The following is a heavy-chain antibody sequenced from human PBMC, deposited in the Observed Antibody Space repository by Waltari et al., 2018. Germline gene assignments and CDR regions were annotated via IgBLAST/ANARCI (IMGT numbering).Heavy chain of an antibody. V-gene: IGHV1-2*02. D-gene: IGHD7-27*01. J-gene: IGHJ6*02. CDR2: INPNSGGT. CDR1: GYTFTGYY. CDR3: ARDRRLTGAYYYYGMDV. Sequence: QVQLVQSGAEVKKPGASVQVSCKASGYTFTGYYMQWVRQAPGQGLEWMGGINPNSGGTNDAQKFQGRVTMTRDTSISTAYMELSRLRSDDTAVYYCARDRRLTGAYYYYGMDVWGQGTTVTVSS.